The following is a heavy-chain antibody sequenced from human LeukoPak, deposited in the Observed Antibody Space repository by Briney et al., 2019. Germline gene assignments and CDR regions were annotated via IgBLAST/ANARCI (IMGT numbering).Heavy chain of an antibody. D-gene: IGHD1-26*01. CDR3: ARDKIVGASKFDY. Sequence: PGGSLRLSCAVSGFTFSNYWMSWVRQAPGKGLEWGAHIKQDESEKYYVDSVKGRFTISRDNAKNSLYLQMNSLRAEGTAIYYCARDKIVGASKFDYWGQGTLVTVSS. CDR1: GFTFSNYW. J-gene: IGHJ4*02. CDR2: IKQDESEK. V-gene: IGHV3-7*01.